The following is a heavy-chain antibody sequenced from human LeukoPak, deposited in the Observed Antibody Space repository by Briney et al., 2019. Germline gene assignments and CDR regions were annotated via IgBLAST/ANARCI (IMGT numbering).Heavy chain of an antibody. J-gene: IGHJ4*02. CDR3: ARLLSLLLPGIDY. Sequence: GESLKISCKGSGYSLTSYWLGWVRQMPGKGLEWMGIIYPGDSDTRYSPSFQGQVTISADKSISTAYLQWSSLKASDTAMYYCARLLSLLLPGIDYWGQGTLVTVSS. V-gene: IGHV5-51*01. CDR2: IYPGDSDT. D-gene: IGHD2-15*01. CDR1: GYSLTSYW.